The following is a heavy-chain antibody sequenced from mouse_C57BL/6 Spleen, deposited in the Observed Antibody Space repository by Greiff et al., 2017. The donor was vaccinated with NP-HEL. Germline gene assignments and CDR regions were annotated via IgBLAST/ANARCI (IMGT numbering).Heavy chain of an antibody. V-gene: IGHV5-16*01. J-gene: IGHJ1*03. CDR3: AREGKGHGYDGYFDV. CDR1: GFTFSDYY. CDR2: INYDGSST. Sequence: EVKLVESEGGLVQPGSSMKLSCTASGFTFSDYYMAWVRQVPEKGLEWVANINYDGSSTYYLDSLKSRFIISRDNAKNILYLQMSSLKSEDTATYYCAREGKGHGYDGYFDVWGTGTTVTVSS. D-gene: IGHD2-2*01.